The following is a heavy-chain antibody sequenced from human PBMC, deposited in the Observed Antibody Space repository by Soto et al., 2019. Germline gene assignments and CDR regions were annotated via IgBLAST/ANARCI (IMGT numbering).Heavy chain of an antibody. CDR3: AKEAPVTTWLDYYYYYYMEV. CDR2: ISGSGGST. J-gene: IGHJ6*03. Sequence: GGSLRLSCAASGFTFSSYAMSWVRQAPGKGLEWVSAISGSGGSTYYADSVKGRFTISRDNSKNTLYLQMNSLRAEDTAVYYCAKEAPVTTWLDYYYYYYMEVWGKGTTVTVSS. CDR1: GFTFSSYA. D-gene: IGHD4-17*01. V-gene: IGHV3-23*01.